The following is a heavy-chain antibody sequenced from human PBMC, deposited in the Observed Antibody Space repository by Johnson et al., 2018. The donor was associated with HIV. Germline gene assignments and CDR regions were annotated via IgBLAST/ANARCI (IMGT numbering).Heavy chain of an antibody. CDR2: ISYAASNK. D-gene: IGHD3-3*01. CDR3: ASLINYNFWSGYSVSDAFDI. V-gene: IGHV3-30-3*01. J-gene: IGHJ3*02. Sequence: VQLVESGGGVVQPGRSLRLSCAASGFTFGSFTMHWVRQAPGKGLEWVAVISYAASNKYYADSLKGRFTISRDNSKNTLYLQMNSLRAEDTAVYYCASLINYNFWSGYSVSDAFDIWGQGTMVTVSS. CDR1: GFTFGSFT.